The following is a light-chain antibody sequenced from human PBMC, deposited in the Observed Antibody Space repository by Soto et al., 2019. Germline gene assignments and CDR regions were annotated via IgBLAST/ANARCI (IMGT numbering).Light chain of an antibody. CDR3: MQTIQLPIT. CDR1: QSLLQSDGKTY. J-gene: IGKJ5*01. Sequence: DIVMTQTPLSLSVTPGQSASISCKSSQSLLQSDGKTYLFWLLQKPGQPPKLLIYEVSKRFSGVPDRFSGSGSGTEFTLKISRVEAEDVGVYYCMQTIQLPITFGQGTRLEIK. V-gene: IGKV2D-29*01. CDR2: EVS.